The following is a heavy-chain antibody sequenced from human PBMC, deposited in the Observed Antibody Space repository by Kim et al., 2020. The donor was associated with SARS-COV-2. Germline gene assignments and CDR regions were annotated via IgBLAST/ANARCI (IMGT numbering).Heavy chain of an antibody. CDR2: INSDGGDT. J-gene: IGHJ5*02. Sequence: GGSLRLFCEASGFTFSNYWMNWVRQGPGKGLVWVSRINSDGGDTHYADSVKDRFTISRDNAENTLHLQWNSLGVEDTAICYCARGTFQQWFDPWRQGTLVTVSS. CDR1: GFTFSNYW. CDR3: ARGTFQQWFDP. V-gene: IGHV3-74*01.